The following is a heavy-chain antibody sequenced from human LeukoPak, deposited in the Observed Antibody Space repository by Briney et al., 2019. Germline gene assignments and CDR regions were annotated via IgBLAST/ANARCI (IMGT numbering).Heavy chain of an antibody. J-gene: IGHJ4*02. CDR3: ARDYYDSTGYYFDY. Sequence: TGASQRLSCAASVFTVSSFTMSWVRQAPGKGLEWSSAISASGDKTYYADSVKGRFTISRDNSKDTLYLQMNSLTAEDTAVYYCARDYYDSTGYYFDYWGQGTLVTVSS. CDR1: VFTVSSFT. D-gene: IGHD3-22*01. V-gene: IGHV3-23*01. CDR2: ISASGDKT.